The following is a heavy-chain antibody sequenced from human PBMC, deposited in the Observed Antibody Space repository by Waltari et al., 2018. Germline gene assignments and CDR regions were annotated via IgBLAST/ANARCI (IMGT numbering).Heavy chain of an antibody. J-gene: IGHJ6*03. D-gene: IGHD6-13*01. Sequence: QVQLVESGGGVVQPGRSLRLSCAASGFTFSSYAMHWVRQAPGKGLEWVAVISYDGSNKYYEESVKGRFTISRDNSKNTLYLQMNSLRAEDTAVYYCARGDSESDSSSWGLYYYYMDVWGKGTTVTVSS. CDR3: ARGDSESDSSSWGLYYYYMDV. CDR1: GFTFSSYA. CDR2: ISYDGSNK. V-gene: IGHV3-30-3*01.